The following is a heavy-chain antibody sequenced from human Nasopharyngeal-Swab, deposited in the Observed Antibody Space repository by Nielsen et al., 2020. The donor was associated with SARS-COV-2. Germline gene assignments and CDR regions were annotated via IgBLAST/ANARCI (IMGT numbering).Heavy chain of an antibody. Sequence: ASVKVSCKVSGFALTELSMQWVRQSPGKGLERMGGFDPEGGKTVYSQSFQGRVAMTEDTSTDTAYMDLSSLRSEDTAVYFCATAESGRGPYFFDFWGQGTLVTVSS. CDR1: GFALTELS. D-gene: IGHD3-3*01. V-gene: IGHV1-24*01. CDR3: ATAESGRGPYFFDF. J-gene: IGHJ4*02. CDR2: FDPEGGKT.